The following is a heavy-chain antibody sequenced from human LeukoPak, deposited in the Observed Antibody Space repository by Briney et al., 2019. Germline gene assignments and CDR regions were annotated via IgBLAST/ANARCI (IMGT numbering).Heavy chain of an antibody. V-gene: IGHV3-23*01. J-gene: IGHJ4*02. CDR1: GFTFSSYG. Sequence: GGTLRLSCAASGFTFSSYGMSWVRQAPGKGLEWVSAISGSGGSRYYADSVKGRFTISRDNSKNTLYLQMNSLRAEDTAVYYCARDTDYYDSSGPSDYWGQGTLVTVSS. CDR3: ARDTDYYDSSGPSDY. CDR2: ISGSGGSR. D-gene: IGHD3-22*01.